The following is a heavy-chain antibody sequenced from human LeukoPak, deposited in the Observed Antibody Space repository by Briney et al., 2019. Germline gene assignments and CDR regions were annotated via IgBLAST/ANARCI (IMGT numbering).Heavy chain of an antibody. CDR1: GFTFSRYL. J-gene: IGHJ4*02. CDR2: FYSDGSST. V-gene: IGHV3-74*01. D-gene: IGHD2-2*02. CDR3: ARDRRYCSGTSCYTADY. Sequence: GGSLRVSSAAPGFTFSRYLLYWVREAPGKGLVWVSRFYSDGSSTSYADSVKGRFTISRDNAKNTLYLQMNSLRAEDTAVYYCARDRRYCSGTSCYTADYWGQGTLVTVSS.